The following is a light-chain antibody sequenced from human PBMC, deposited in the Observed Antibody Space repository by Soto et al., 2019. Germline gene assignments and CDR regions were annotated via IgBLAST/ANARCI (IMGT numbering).Light chain of an antibody. V-gene: IGKV1D-8*03. CDR3: QKYNSYQIT. Sequence: VIWMTHSPSLLSASTLDRVTISFLMSQGISSYLAWYQQKQGKAPEIMIYAAYTLQSGVKSRFSGSGSGKEFTITISSLQHDDFENYYCQKYNSYQITGGKGTQREIK. J-gene: IGKJ5*01. CDR2: AAY. CDR1: QGISSY.